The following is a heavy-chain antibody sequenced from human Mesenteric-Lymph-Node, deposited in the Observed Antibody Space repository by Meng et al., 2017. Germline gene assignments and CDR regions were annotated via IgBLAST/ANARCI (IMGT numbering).Heavy chain of an antibody. CDR3: ATVQIQDLAQEDH. CDR1: GFTFSSYE. CDR2: IKSNTDGGTI. J-gene: IGHJ4*02. V-gene: IGHV3-15*01. Sequence: GEFLKISCAASGFTFSSYEMNWVRQVPGKGLEWVGRIKSNTDGGTIDYAAPVKGRFTISRNDSKNTLYLQMNGLKSEGTALYYCATVQIQDLAQEDHRGQGTLVTVSS.